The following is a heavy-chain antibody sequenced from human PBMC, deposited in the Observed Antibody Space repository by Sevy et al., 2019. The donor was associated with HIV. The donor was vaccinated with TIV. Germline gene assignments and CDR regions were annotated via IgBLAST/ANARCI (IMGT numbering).Heavy chain of an antibody. V-gene: IGHV3-30*18. D-gene: IGHD1-26*01. CDR2: ISHDGINE. CDR3: ANAYSGSYSHSYLYALDV. CDR1: GFTSSSYA. J-gene: IGHJ6*02. Sequence: GGSLRLSCAASGFTSSSYAMSWVRQAPGKGLDWVALISHDGINEYYADSVKGRFTISRDNSKNTVYLEMNSLRNEDTAIYFCANAYSGSYSHSYLYALDVWGQGTTVTVSS.